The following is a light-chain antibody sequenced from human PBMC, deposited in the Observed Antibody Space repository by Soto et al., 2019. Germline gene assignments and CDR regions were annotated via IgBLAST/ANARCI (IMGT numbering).Light chain of an antibody. CDR3: QQYESSVT. V-gene: IGKV3-20*01. Sequence: EIVLTQSPGSLSLSPGEGATLSCRASQSVSSSFFAWYQQKPGQAPSLLIYGASRRATGVPDRFSGSGSGTDFTLSISRLGPEVFAVYYCQQYESSVTFGQGTKVEIK. CDR1: QSVSSSF. J-gene: IGKJ1*01. CDR2: GAS.